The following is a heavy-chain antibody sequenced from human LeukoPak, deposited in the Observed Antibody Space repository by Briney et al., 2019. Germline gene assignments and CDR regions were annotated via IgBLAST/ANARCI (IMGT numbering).Heavy chain of an antibody. D-gene: IGHD6-13*01. CDR2: IYYSGST. V-gene: IGHV4-59*01. CDR3: ARAGAAAGTGSFDY. CDR1: GGSISSYY. Sequence: PSETLSLTCTVSGGSISSYYWSWIRQPPGKGLEWIGYIYYSGSTNYNPSLKSRVTISVDTSKNQFSLKLSSVTAADTAVYYCARAGAAAGTGSFDYWGQGTLVTVSS. J-gene: IGHJ4*02.